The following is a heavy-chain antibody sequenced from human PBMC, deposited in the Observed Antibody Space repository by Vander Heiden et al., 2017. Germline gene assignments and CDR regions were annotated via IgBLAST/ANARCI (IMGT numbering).Heavy chain of an antibody. CDR3: ARSYCTNGVCRSYWYFDL. Sequence: QVQLQESGPGLVKPSETLSLTCAAAGYSLSSGYYWGWIRQPPVKGLEGIGSIYHRGSTYYNPSLTSRVTISVDTSKNQFSLKLSSVTAADTAVYYCARSYCTNGVCRSYWYFDLWGRGTLVTVSS. D-gene: IGHD2-8*01. J-gene: IGHJ2*01. V-gene: IGHV4-38-2*01. CDR2: IYHRGST. CDR1: GYSLSSGYY.